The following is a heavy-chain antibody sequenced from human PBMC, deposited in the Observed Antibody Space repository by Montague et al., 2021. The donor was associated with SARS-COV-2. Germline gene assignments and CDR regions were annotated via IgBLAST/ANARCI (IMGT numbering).Heavy chain of an antibody. CDR3: ARARGCSGGSRYSEWEPHYYYDMEY. Sequence: SETLSLTCAVYGGPFSGYYWSWIRQPPGKGLEWVGEINLSGSTNYNPSLKSRVTISVDTSKDQFSLKLSSVTAADTAVSFCARARGCSGGSRYSEWEPHYYYDMEYWGQGTTVTVSS. CDR1: GGPFSGYY. D-gene: IGHD2-15*01. V-gene: IGHV4-34*01. J-gene: IGHJ6*02. CDR2: INLSGST.